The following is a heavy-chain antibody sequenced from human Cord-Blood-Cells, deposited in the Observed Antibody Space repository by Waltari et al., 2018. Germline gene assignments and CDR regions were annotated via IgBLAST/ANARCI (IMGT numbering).Heavy chain of an antibody. Sequence: QVQLVQSGDEVKKHGSSVKVSCKASGGTFSSYAIIWVRQDTGQGLGWMGGSIPIFGTANYAQKFQGRVTITAYESTSTAYMELSSLRSEDTAVYYCARGVNCSSTSCWYYFDYWGQGTLVTVSS. CDR1: GGTFSSYA. CDR3: ARGVNCSSTSCWYYFDY. CDR2: SIPIFGTA. D-gene: IGHD2-2*01. V-gene: IGHV1-69*01. J-gene: IGHJ4*02.